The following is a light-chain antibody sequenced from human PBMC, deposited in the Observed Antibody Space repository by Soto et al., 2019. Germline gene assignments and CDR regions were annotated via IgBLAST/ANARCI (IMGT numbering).Light chain of an antibody. V-gene: IGLV1-40*01. CDR3: QSYDSSLSDSGVV. Sequence: QSVLTQPPSVSGAPGQRVTISCTGSSSNIGAGYDVHWYQQLPGTAPKLLIYDNNNRPSGVPDRFSGSKSGTSASLAITGLQAEDEADYYCQSYDSSLSDSGVVFGGGTKLTVL. J-gene: IGLJ2*01. CDR1: SSNIGAGYD. CDR2: DNN.